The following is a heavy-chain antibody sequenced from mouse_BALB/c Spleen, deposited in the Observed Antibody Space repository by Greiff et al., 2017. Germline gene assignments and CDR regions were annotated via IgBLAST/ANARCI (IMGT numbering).Heavy chain of an antibody. D-gene: IGHD2-14*01. V-gene: IGHV1-20*02. Sequence: EVQLQQSGPELVKPGASVKISCKASGYSFTGYFMNWVMQSHGKSLEWIGRINPYNGDTFYNQKFKGKATLTVDKSSSTAHMELRSLASEDSAVYYCARSGGNYAMDYWGQGTSVTVSS. J-gene: IGHJ4*01. CDR1: GYSFTGYF. CDR2: INPYNGDT. CDR3: ARSGGNYAMDY.